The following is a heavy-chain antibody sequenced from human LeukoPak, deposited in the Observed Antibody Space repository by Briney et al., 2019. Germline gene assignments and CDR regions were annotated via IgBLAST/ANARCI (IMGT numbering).Heavy chain of an antibody. D-gene: IGHD6-13*01. CDR3: ARQGRGIADYYYYMDV. V-gene: IGHV4-4*07. Sequence: SETLSLTCTVSGGSISSYYWSWIRQPAGKGLEWIGRIYTSGSTHFNPSLKSRVTMSVDTSKNQFSLKLSSVTAADTAVYYCARQGRGIADYYYYMDVWGKGTTVTVSS. J-gene: IGHJ6*03. CDR1: GGSISSYY. CDR2: IYTSGST.